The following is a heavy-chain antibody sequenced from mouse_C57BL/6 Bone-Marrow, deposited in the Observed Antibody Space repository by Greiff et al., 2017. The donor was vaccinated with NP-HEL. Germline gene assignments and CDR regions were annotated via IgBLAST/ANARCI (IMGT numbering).Heavy chain of an antibody. CDR1: GFNIKDDY. V-gene: IGHV14-4*01. Sequence: VQLQQSGAELVRPGASVKLSCTASGFNIKDDYMHWVKQRPEQGLEWIGWIDPENGDTEYASKFQGKATITADTSSNTAYLQLSSLTSEDTSVYYCTTGGYYYGSIYFFYFDYWGQGTTLTVSS. CDR3: TTGGYYYGSIYFFYFDY. D-gene: IGHD1-1*01. J-gene: IGHJ2*01. CDR2: IDPENGDT.